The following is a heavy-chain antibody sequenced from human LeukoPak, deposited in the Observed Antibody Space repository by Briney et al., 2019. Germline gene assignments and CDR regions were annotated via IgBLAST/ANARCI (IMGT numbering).Heavy chain of an antibody. CDR1: GFIFSSYN. J-gene: IGHJ2*01. CDR3: ASTIVTTVYPPGWYFDL. CDR2: TSSRSRDV. D-gene: IGHD4-17*01. V-gene: IGHV3-21*06. Sequence: SGGSLRLSCAASGFIFSSYNMNWVRQAPGKGLEWVSSTSSRSRDVYYADSVKGRFTISRDNTKSSLFLQMDSLRAEDTAVYYCASTIVTTVYPPGWYFDLWGRGTQVTVSS.